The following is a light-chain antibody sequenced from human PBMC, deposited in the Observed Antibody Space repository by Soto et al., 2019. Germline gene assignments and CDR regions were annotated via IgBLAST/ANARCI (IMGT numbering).Light chain of an antibody. CDR3: QQSYSTPLT. CDR1: QSVSNY. Sequence: DIQMTQSPSSLSASVGDRVTITCRASQSVSNYLNWYQQKPGKAPELLVYAASSLPDDVPSRFSGSGSGTDFTLTISSLQPDDFATYYCQQSYSTPLTFGPGTKVDIK. CDR2: AAS. J-gene: IGKJ3*01. V-gene: IGKV1-39*01.